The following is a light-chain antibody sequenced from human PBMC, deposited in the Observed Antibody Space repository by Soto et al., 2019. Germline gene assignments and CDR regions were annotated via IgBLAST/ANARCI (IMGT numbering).Light chain of an antibody. Sequence: DIVMTQSPDSLAVSLGERATINCKSSQGVLYSSNNKNYLAWYQQKPGQPPKLLIYWASTRESGVPDRFSGSGSGTDFTLTISSLQAEDVAVYYCQQYYSTPRTFGQGTTVDIK. CDR1: QGVLYSSNNKNY. J-gene: IGKJ1*01. V-gene: IGKV4-1*01. CDR2: WAS. CDR3: QQYYSTPRT.